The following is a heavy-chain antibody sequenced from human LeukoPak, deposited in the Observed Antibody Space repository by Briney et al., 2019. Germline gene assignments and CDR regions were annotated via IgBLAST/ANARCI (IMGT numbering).Heavy chain of an antibody. V-gene: IGHV3-21*01. CDR1: GFTFSSYS. CDR3: ARFDLVSDAAMVNSMDV. J-gene: IGHJ6*02. D-gene: IGHD5-18*01. CDR2: ISSSSSYI. Sequence: SGGSLRLSCAASGFTFSSYSMNWVRQAPGKGLEWVSSISSSSSYIYYADSVKGRFTISRDNAKNSLYLQMNSLRAEDTAVYYCARFDLVSDAAMVNSMDVWGQGTTVTVSS.